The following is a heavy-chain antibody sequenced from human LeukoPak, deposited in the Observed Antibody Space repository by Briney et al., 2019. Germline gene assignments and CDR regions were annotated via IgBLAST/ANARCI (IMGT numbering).Heavy chain of an antibody. J-gene: IGHJ3*02. CDR2: IYYSGST. Sequence: SETLSLTCTVSGGSISSYYWSWIRQPAGKGLEWIGDIYYSGSTYYNPSLKSRVTISVDTSKNQFSLKLSSVTAADTAVYYCARVGLGTAVFIDAFDIWGQGTMVTVSS. D-gene: IGHD3-3*01. CDR3: ARVGLGTAVFIDAFDI. V-gene: IGHV4-59*06. CDR1: GGSISSYY.